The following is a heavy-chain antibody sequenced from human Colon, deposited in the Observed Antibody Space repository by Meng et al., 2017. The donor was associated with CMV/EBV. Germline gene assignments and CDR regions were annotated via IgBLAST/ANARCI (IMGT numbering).Heavy chain of an antibody. J-gene: IGHJ6*02. CDR1: GYTFISHY. CDR3: ARDLLVIEWPRAYGLDV. V-gene: IGHV1-46*01. D-gene: IGHD2-21*01. CDR2: INPRGGST. Sequence: ASVKVSCKTSGYTFISHYIHWVRQAPGQGLEWMGMINPRGGSTNYAHRFHGRLIMTRDTSTSTVYMELSSLTSEDTAVYYCARDLLVIEWPRAYGLDVWGQGTSVTVSS.